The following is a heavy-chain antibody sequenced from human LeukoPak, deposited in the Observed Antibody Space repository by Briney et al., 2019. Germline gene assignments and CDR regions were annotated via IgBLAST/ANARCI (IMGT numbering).Heavy chain of an antibody. D-gene: IGHD3-22*01. V-gene: IGHV4-59*01. CDR3: ARDGRGGDTSGYYSYFDY. CDR1: GVSINSYY. CDR2: IYYSGST. Sequence: SETLSLICTVSGVSINSYYWSWLRQPPGKGLEWIGYIYYSGSTNYNPSLKSRVTISVDTSKNQFSLNLSSVTAADTAVYYCARDGRGGDTSGYYSYFDYWGQGTLVTVSS. J-gene: IGHJ4*02.